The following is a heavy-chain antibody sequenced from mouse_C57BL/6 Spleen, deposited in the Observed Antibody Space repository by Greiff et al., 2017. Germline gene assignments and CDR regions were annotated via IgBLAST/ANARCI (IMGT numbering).Heavy chain of an antibody. J-gene: IGHJ4*01. D-gene: IGHD1-1*01. CDR1: GFTFSDYG. V-gene: IGHV5-17*01. Sequence: EVMLVESGGGLVKPGGSLKLSCAASGFTFSDYGMHWVRQAPEKGLEWVAYISSGSSTTYYADTVKGRFTISRDNAKNTLFLQMTSLRSEDTAMYYCAGYGSSYYYAMDYWGQGTSVTVSS. CDR2: ISSGSSTT. CDR3: AGYGSSYYYAMDY.